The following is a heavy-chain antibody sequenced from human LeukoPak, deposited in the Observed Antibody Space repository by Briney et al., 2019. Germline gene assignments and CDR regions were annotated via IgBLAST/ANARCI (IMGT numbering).Heavy chain of an antibody. CDR1: GFTFSSYA. CDR2: ISYDGSNK. V-gene: IGHV3-30-3*01. D-gene: IGHD2-15*01. J-gene: IGHJ4*02. Sequence: SGGSLRLSCAASGFTFSSYAMHWVRQAPGKGLEWVAVISYDGSNKYYADSVKGRFTISRDNSKNTLYLQMNSLRAEDTAVYYCARGGWDVVVNWGQGTLVTVSS. CDR3: ARGGWDVVVN.